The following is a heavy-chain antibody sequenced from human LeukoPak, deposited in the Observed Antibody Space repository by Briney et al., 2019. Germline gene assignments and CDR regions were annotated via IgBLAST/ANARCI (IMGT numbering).Heavy chain of an antibody. CDR3: AKGSASGQWLVGAFDY. D-gene: IGHD6-19*01. V-gene: IGHV3-30-3*01. Sequence: GGSLRLSCAASGFTFSSYAMHWVRQAPGKGLEWVAVISYDGTIRYYADSVKGQFTISRDNSKNTLYLQMNSLRAEDTAVYYCAKGSASGQWLVGAFDYWGQGTLVTVSS. CDR1: GFTFSSYA. J-gene: IGHJ4*02. CDR2: ISYDGTIR.